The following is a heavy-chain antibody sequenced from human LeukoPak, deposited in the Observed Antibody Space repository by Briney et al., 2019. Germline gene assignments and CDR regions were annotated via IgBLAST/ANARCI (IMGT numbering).Heavy chain of an antibody. CDR2: IYTSGST. J-gene: IGHJ4*02. Sequence: SETLSLTCTVSGGSLSSGSYYWSWIRQPAGKGLEWLGRIYTSGSTNYNPSLKSRVTISVDTSKNQFSLKLSSVTAADTAVYYCARGGGYSGYEDFDYWGQGNLVTVSS. CDR1: GGSLSSGSYY. D-gene: IGHD5-12*01. V-gene: IGHV4-61*02. CDR3: ARGGGYSGYEDFDY.